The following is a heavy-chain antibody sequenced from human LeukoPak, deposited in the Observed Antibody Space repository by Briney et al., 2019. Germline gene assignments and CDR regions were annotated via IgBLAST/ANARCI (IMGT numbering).Heavy chain of an antibody. D-gene: IGHD3-22*01. CDR1: RFTFSTYW. CDR3: AREISPYYDSSGYDY. Sequence: PGGSLRLSCAASRFTFSTYWMHWVRQAPGKGLVWVSRINSDGSSTGYADSVKGRFTISRDNAKNTLYQQMNSLRAEDTALYYCAREISPYYDSSGYDYWGQGTLVTVSS. CDR2: INSDGSST. V-gene: IGHV3-74*01. J-gene: IGHJ4*02.